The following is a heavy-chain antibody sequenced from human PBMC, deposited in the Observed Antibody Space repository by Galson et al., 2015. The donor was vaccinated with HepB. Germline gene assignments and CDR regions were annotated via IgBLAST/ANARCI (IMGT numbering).Heavy chain of an antibody. CDR2: INAGNGNT. J-gene: IGHJ6*02. V-gene: IGHV1-3*01. Sequence: SVKVSCKASGYTFTSYAMHWVRQAPGQRLEWMGWINAGNGNTKYSQKFQGRVTITRDTSASTAYMELSSLRSEDTAVYYCARMGPAAPLGGMDVWGQGTRSPSP. D-gene: IGHD6-25*01. CDR1: GYTFTSYA. CDR3: ARMGPAAPLGGMDV.